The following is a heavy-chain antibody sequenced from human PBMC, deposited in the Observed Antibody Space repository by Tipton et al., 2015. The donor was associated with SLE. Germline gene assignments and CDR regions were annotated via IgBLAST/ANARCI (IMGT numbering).Heavy chain of an antibody. Sequence: TLSLTCTVSGGSISSSSYYWGWIRQPPGKGLEWIGSIYYSGSTYYNPSLKSRVTISVDTSKNQFSLKLSSVTAADTAVYYCASQDGTFDIWGQGTMVTVSS. J-gene: IGHJ3*02. CDR1: GGSISSSSYY. CDR3: ASQDGTFDI. V-gene: IGHV4-39*07. CDR2: IYYSGST. D-gene: IGHD1-26*01.